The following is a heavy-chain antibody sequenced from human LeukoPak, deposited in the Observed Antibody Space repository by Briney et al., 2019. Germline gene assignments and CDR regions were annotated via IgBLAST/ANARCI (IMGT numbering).Heavy chain of an antibody. CDR1: GYTFTGCY. CDR3: ARGATVTTGLYYFDY. J-gene: IGHJ4*02. D-gene: IGHD4-17*01. V-gene: IGHV1-2*02. CDR2: INPNSGGT. Sequence: EASVKVSCKASGYTFTGCYMHWVRQAPGQGLEWMGWINPNSGGTNYAQKFQGRVTMTRDTSISTAYMELSRLRSDDTAVYYCARGATVTTGLYYFDYWGQGTLVTVSS.